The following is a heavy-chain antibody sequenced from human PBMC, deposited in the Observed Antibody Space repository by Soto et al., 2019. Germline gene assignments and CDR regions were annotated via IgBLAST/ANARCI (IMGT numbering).Heavy chain of an antibody. Sequence: SSETLSVTCTVSGDSSSGGIFYWGWMRQVPGKGLEWIGSINYSGHTYYSPSLKSRVTISVDPSRNQFSLDLSSVTAADSAVYYCARQRAWYGEWAYDIWGQGTMVTVSS. CDR1: GDSSSGGIFY. V-gene: IGHV4-39*01. CDR3: ARQRAWYGEWAYDI. CDR2: INYSGHT. D-gene: IGHD3-10*01. J-gene: IGHJ3*02.